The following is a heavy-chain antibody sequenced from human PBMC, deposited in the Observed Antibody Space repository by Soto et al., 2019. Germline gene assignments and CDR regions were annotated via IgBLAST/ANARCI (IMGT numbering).Heavy chain of an antibody. V-gene: IGHV4-30-4*01. CDR3: ARTSTVVSGSNWFDP. J-gene: IGHJ5*02. CDR2: IYYSGST. D-gene: IGHD4-17*01. CDR1: GGSISSGDYY. Sequence: SETLSLTCTVSGGSISSGDYYWSWIRQPPGKGLGWIGYIYYSGSTYYNPSLKSRVTISVDTSKNQFSLKLSSVTAADTAVYYCARTSTVVSGSNWFDPWGQGTLVTVSS.